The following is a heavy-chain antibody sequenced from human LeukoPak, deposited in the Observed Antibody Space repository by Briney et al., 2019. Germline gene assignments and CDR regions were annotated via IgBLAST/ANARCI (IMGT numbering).Heavy chain of an antibody. V-gene: IGHV1-2*06. J-gene: IGHJ5*02. D-gene: IGHD6-13*01. CDR1: GYIVSGYY. Sequence: ASVKVSCKASGYIVSGYYVHWVRQAPGQGLEWMGRINPTTGATNFAQKFQGRVTMTRDTPISTVYLEVSGLRSDDTAMYYCARDVSSSWYPGWFDPWGQGTQVTVSS. CDR3: ARDVSSSWYPGWFDP. CDR2: INPTTGAT.